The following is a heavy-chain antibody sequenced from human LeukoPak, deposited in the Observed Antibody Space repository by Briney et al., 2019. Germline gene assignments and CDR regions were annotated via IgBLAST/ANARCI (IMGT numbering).Heavy chain of an antibody. V-gene: IGHV3-23*01. CDR2: ISASGGTT. Sequence: GGSLRLSCAGSGFTFSSYAMSWVRQAPGKGLEWVSGISASGGTTYYADSVKGRLTISRDNSKNTMYLQLNNLRAEDTAVFYCAKAILMLYVTLDYWGQGTLVTVSS. J-gene: IGHJ4*02. CDR1: GFTFSSYA. CDR3: AKAILMLYVTLDY. D-gene: IGHD2-8*01.